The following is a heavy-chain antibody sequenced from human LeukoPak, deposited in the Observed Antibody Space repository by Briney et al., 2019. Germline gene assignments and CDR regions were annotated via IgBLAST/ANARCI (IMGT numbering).Heavy chain of an antibody. CDR2: IYQSGST. CDR1: GGSISSGGYS. J-gene: IGHJ5*02. CDR3: ARDAGWFDP. V-gene: IGHV4-30-2*01. Sequence: SETLSLTCAVSGGSISSGGYSWSWIRQPPGKGLEWIGYIYQSGSTYYNPSLKSRVTISVDRSKNQFSLKLSSVTAADTAVYYCARDAGWFDPWGQGTLVTVSS.